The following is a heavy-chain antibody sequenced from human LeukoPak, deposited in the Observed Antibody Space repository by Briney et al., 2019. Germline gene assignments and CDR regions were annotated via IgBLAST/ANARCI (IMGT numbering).Heavy chain of an antibody. D-gene: IGHD3-3*01. CDR1: GFTFSSYA. CDR3: ARGEVDTIFGVASASGYFDY. Sequence: PGGSLRLSCAASGFTFSSYAMHWVRQAPGKGLEWVAVISYDGSNKYYADSVKGRFTISRDNSKNTLYLQMNSLRAEDTAVYYCARGEVDTIFGVASASGYFDYWGQGTLVTVSS. J-gene: IGHJ4*02. CDR2: ISYDGSNK. V-gene: IGHV3-30-3*01.